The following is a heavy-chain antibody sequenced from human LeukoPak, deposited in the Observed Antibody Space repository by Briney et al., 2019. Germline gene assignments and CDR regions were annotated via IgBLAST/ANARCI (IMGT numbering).Heavy chain of an antibody. CDR3: ARLYSSSWYNTDYNWFDP. V-gene: IGHV4-59*08. CDR2: IYYSGST. Sequence: SETLSLTCTVSGGSISSYYWSWIRQPPGKGLEWIGYIYYSGSTNYNLSPKSRVTISVDTSKNQFSLKLSSVTAADTAVYYCARLYSSSWYNTDYNWFDPWGQGTLVTVSS. J-gene: IGHJ5*02. D-gene: IGHD6-13*01. CDR1: GGSISSYY.